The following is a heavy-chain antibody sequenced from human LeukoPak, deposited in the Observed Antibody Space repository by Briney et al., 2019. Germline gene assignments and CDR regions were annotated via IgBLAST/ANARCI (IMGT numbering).Heavy chain of an antibody. CDR1: GGSISSSSYN. V-gene: IGHV4-39*01. CDR2: IYYSGST. Sequence: SETLSLTCTVSGGSISSSSYNWGWRGQAPGKGREWGGSIYYSGSTYENTSLKSVVTISVDTSKNQFSLKLSSVTAADTAVYYCARHAPNYYDSSGYYYVYFDYWGQGTLVTVSS. CDR3: ARHAPNYYDSSGYYYVYFDY. J-gene: IGHJ4*02. D-gene: IGHD3-22*01.